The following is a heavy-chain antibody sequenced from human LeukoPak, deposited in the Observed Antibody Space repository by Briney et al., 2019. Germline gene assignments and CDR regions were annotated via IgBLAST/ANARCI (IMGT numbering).Heavy chain of an antibody. CDR1: VGSLMLYA. Sequence: SVTVSFKASVGSLMLYAISWVRQAPGQGLEWMGGIITIRGTANYAQKFQGRVTITADESTNTAYMELSSLRAEDTAVYYCARDSGYCSGGSCDVGNWFDPWGQGTLVTVSS. CDR3: ARDSGYCSGGSCDVGNWFDP. CDR2: IITIRGTA. D-gene: IGHD2-15*01. V-gene: IGHV1-69*01. J-gene: IGHJ5*02.